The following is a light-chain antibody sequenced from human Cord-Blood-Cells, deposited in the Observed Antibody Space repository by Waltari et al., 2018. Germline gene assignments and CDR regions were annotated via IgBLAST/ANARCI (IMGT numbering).Light chain of an antibody. J-gene: IGLJ3*02. V-gene: IGLV5-39*01. Sequence: QPVLTQPTSLSPSPGPSARFPCTFRSGINVGTYRIYWYQQNPGSLPRHFLRYKSDADKQQGSGVPSRFSGSKDASTNAGLLLISGLQSEDEADYYCAIWYSSTWVFGGGTKLTVL. CDR3: AIWYSSTWV. CDR2: YKSDADK. CDR1: SGINVGTYR.